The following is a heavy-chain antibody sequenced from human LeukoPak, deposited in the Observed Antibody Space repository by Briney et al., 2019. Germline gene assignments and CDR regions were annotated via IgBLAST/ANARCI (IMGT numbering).Heavy chain of an antibody. D-gene: IGHD3-10*01. Sequence: GESLKISCMGSGYRFTNYWINWVRQMPGKGLEWMGRIDPSNSYAAYSPSFQRHVTISADRSISTAFLQWSSLKASDTAMYYCARSYRGVTNAFFDYWGQGTLVTVSS. J-gene: IGHJ4*02. CDR2: IDPSNSYA. CDR3: ARSYRGVTNAFFDY. V-gene: IGHV5-10-1*01. CDR1: GYRFTNYW.